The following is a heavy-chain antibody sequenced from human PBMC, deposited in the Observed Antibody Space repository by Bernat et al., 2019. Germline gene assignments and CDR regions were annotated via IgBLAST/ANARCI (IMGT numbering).Heavy chain of an antibody. V-gene: IGHV4-39*01. Sequence: LQLQESGPGLVKPSETLSLTCTVSGGSINSSTYYWGWIRQPPGKGLQWIGTIFHSGRTYYKPSLKSRVTMSVDTSKNQFSLKLGSVTAADTAVYYCARLGYYYDSSGSLRYFDLWGRGTLVTVSS. CDR3: ARLGYYYDSSGSLRYFDL. D-gene: IGHD3-22*01. J-gene: IGHJ2*01. CDR2: IFHSGRT. CDR1: GGSINSSTYY.